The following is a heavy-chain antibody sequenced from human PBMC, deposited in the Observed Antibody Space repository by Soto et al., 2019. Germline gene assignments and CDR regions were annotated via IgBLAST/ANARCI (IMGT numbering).Heavy chain of an antibody. CDR2: MSYDGRNE. J-gene: IGHJ4*02. Sequence: GGSLRLSCAASGFTFSGHGMHWVRQAPGKGLEWVAYMSYDGRNENYADSVTGRFTISRDNSKNTLFLQMNSLRAEDTAVYYCARFSGSDSSGTYDCWGQGTLVTVSS. CDR3: ARFSGSDSSGTYDC. CDR1: GFTFSGHG. V-gene: IGHV3-33*05. D-gene: IGHD3-22*01.